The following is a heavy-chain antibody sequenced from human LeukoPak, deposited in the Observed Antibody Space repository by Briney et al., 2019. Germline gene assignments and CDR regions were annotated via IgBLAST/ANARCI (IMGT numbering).Heavy chain of an antibody. CDR1: GASISSYY. D-gene: IGHD3/OR15-3a*01. Sequence: SETLSLTCSVSGASISSYYWSWIRQPPGKGLEGIGYIYYSGSTNYNPSLKSRVTLSVDTSKNQFSLKLSSVTAADTAVYYCARGPPKEGLFDYWGQGTLVTVSS. CDR2: IYYSGST. J-gene: IGHJ4*02. V-gene: IGHV4-59*01. CDR3: ARGPPKEGLFDY.